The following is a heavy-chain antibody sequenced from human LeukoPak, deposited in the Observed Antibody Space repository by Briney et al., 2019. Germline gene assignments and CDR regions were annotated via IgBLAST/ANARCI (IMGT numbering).Heavy chain of an antibody. Sequence: SETLSLTCVVYGGSFSGYYWSWIRQPPGKGLEWIGEINHSGSTNYNPSLKSRVTISVDTSKNQFSLKLSSVTAADTAVYYCARGSSYYYYMGVWGKGTTVTVSS. V-gene: IGHV4-34*01. J-gene: IGHJ6*03. CDR2: INHSGST. CDR3: ARGSSYYYYMGV. CDR1: GGSFSGYY.